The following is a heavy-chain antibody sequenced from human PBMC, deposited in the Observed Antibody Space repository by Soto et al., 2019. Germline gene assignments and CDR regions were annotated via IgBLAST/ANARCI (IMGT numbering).Heavy chain of an antibody. CDR3: AKDLPFTSSPCMDV. CDR1: GFTFSNYA. Sequence: EVRLLESGGGLVQPGGSLRLSCAASGFTFSNYAMTWVRQAPGKGLEWVSGLNGSGGSTSSADSVKGRFAISRDNSKNTLYLQMNSLGADDTAVYYCAKDLPFTSSPCMDVWGQGTTVTVSS. J-gene: IGHJ6*02. D-gene: IGHD3-3*01. CDR2: LNGSGGST. V-gene: IGHV3-23*01.